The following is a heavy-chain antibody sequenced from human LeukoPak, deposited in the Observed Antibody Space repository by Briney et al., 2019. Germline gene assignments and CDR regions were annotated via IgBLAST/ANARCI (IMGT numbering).Heavy chain of an antibody. Sequence: PGGSLRLSCAASGFTFSSYAMSWVREAPGKGLEWVSAISGSGGSTYYADSVKGRFTISRDNSKNTLYLQMNSLRAEDTAVYYCAKITPREVGSSEGEGPFDYWGQGTLVTVSS. D-gene: IGHD6-6*01. V-gene: IGHV3-23*01. J-gene: IGHJ4*02. CDR2: ISGSGGST. CDR1: GFTFSSYA. CDR3: AKITPREVGSSEGEGPFDY.